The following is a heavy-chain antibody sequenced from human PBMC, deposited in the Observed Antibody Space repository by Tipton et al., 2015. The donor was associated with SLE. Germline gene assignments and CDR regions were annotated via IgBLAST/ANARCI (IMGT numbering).Heavy chain of an antibody. Sequence: SLRLSCAASGFTFSNYWMGWVRQAPGKGLEWVANIKQEGSEKYYVDSVKGRFTISRDNAKNSLYLQMNSLRAEDTAVYYCARGEAYCGGDCSFDYWGQGTLVIVSS. CDR1: GFTFSNYW. D-gene: IGHD2-21*01. V-gene: IGHV3-7*01. CDR2: IKQEGSEK. CDR3: ARGEAYCGGDCSFDY. J-gene: IGHJ4*02.